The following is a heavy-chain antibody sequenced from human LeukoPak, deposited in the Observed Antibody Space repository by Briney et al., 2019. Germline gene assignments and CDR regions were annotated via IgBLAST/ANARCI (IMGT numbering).Heavy chain of an antibody. CDR1: GGSFTNYY. CDR2: IHHSGST. J-gene: IGHJ6*02. D-gene: IGHD6-6*01. V-gene: IGHV4-34*01. Sequence: PSETLSLTCAVYGGSFTNYYWTWIRQPPGKGLEWIGEIHHSGSTYYNPSLKSRVTISVDTSKNQFSLNLTSVTAADTAVYYCARVPAARIYGMDVWGQGTTVTVS. CDR3: ARVPAARIYGMDV.